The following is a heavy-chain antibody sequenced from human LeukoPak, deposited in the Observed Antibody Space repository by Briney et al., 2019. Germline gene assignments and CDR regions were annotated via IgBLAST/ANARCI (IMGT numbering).Heavy chain of an antibody. CDR3: ATDPGGGNWNPDS. Sequence: GASVKVPCKASGGTFSSYAISWVRQAPGQGLEWMGRIIPILGIANYAQKFQGRVTMTEDTSTDTAYMELSSLRSEDTAVYYCATDPGGGNWNPDSWGQGTLVTVSS. D-gene: IGHD1-1*01. J-gene: IGHJ4*02. CDR2: IIPILGIA. CDR1: GGTFSSYA. V-gene: IGHV1-69*04.